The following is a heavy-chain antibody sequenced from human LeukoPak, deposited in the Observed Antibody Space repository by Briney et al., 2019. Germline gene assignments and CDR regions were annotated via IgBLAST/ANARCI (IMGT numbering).Heavy chain of an antibody. Sequence: SETLSLTCTVSGGSISSSSYYWGWIRQPPGKGLEWIGSIYYSGSTYYNPSLKSRVTISVDTSKNQFSLKLSSVTAADTAVCYCARQVDSSGYYYFYFDYWGQGTLVTVSS. V-gene: IGHV4-39*01. CDR1: GGSISSSSYY. D-gene: IGHD3-22*01. CDR2: IYYSGST. CDR3: ARQVDSSGYYYFYFDY. J-gene: IGHJ4*02.